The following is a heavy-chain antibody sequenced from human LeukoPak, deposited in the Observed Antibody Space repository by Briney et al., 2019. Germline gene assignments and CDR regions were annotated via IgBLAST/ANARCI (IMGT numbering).Heavy chain of an antibody. CDR3: ARVACSSTSCYKPDAFDI. CDR2: IIHSGST. CDR1: GGSFSGYY. J-gene: IGHJ3*02. Sequence: SETLSLTCAVYGGSFSGYYWSWIRQPPGKGLEWIGEIIHSGSTNYNPSLKSRVTISVDTSKNQFSLKLSSVTAADTAVYYCARVACSSTSCYKPDAFDIWGQGTRVTVSS. V-gene: IGHV4-34*12. D-gene: IGHD2-2*02.